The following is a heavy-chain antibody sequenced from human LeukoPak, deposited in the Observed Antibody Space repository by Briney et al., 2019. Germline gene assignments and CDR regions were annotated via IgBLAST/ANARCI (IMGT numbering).Heavy chain of an antibody. V-gene: IGHV1-2*02. Sequence: ASVRVSCKASGYTFTDYYMHWVRQAPGQGLEWMGWLNPNSGDTNYAQKFQDRVLMTRDTSINTVYMELSSLRTDDTATYYCARDFSWGPDCWGQGTLVTVSS. CDR3: ARDFSWGPDC. CDR2: LNPNSGDT. J-gene: IGHJ4*02. D-gene: IGHD7-27*01. CDR1: GYTFTDYY.